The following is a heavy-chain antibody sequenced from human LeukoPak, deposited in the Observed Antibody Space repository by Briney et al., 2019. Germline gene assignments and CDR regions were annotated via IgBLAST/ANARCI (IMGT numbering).Heavy chain of an antibody. Sequence: ASVKVSCKASGGTFSSYAISWVRQAPGQGLEWMGGIIPIFGTANYAQKFQGRVTITADESTSTAHMELSSLRSEDTAVYYCARSASSGWEKLDYWGQGTLDTVSS. V-gene: IGHV1-69*13. CDR3: ARSASSGWEKLDY. CDR2: IIPIFGTA. CDR1: GGTFSSYA. D-gene: IGHD6-19*01. J-gene: IGHJ4*02.